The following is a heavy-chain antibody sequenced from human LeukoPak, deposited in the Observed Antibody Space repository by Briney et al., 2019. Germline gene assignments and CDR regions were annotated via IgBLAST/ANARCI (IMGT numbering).Heavy chain of an antibody. CDR1: GFTFRSAW. Sequence: GGSLRLSCAASGFTFRSAWMNWVRQAPGKGLEWVATISSDGRNKNHVESVKGRFTISRDNSKSTLYLQLNSLRAEDTAVYYCVKDWGFRFASGSSYLDYWGQGTLVTVSS. CDR3: VKDWGFRFASGSSYLDY. J-gene: IGHJ4*02. CDR2: ISSDGRNK. V-gene: IGHV3-30*18. D-gene: IGHD3-10*01.